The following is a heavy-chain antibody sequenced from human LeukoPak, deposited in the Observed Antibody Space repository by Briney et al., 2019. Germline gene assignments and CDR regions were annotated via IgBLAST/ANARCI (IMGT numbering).Heavy chain of an antibody. CDR3: AKGLLGIAVAGNTFRFDP. CDR2: IYYSGST. Sequence: PSETLSLTCTVSGGSISSYYWSWIRQPPGKGLEWIGYIYYSGSTNYNPSLKSRVTISVDTSKNQFSLKLSSVTAADTAVYYCAKGLLGIAVAGNTFRFDPWGQGTLVTVSS. V-gene: IGHV4-59*01. D-gene: IGHD6-19*01. J-gene: IGHJ5*02. CDR1: GGSISSYY.